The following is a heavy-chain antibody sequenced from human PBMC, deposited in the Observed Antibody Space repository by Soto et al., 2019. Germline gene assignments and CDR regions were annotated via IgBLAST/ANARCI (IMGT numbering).Heavy chain of an antibody. CDR1: GGTFSSYA. CDR2: ISPIFGTA. D-gene: IGHD6-19*01. J-gene: IGHJ5*02. V-gene: IGHV1-69*06. Sequence: GASGTVACKASGGTFSSYAISWVRPAPGQGLEWMGGISPIFGTANYAQKFQGRVTITADKSTSTAYMELSSLRSEDTAVYYCARDESLYSSGFNWFDPWGQGTLVTVSS. CDR3: ARDESLYSSGFNWFDP.